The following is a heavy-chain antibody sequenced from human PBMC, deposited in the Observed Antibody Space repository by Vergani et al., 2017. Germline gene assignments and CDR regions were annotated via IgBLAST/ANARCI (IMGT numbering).Heavy chain of an antibody. CDR3: ARERVEMATIAAFDI. CDR2: IYYSGST. CDR1: GGSISSYY. D-gene: IGHD5-24*01. J-gene: IGHJ3*02. V-gene: IGHV4-59*12. Sequence: QVQLQESGPGLVKPSETLSLTCTVSGGSISSYYWSWIRQPPGKGLEWIGYIYYSGSTNYNPSLKSRVTISVDTSKNQFSLKLSSVTAADTAVYYCARERVEMATIAAFDIWGQGTMVTVSS.